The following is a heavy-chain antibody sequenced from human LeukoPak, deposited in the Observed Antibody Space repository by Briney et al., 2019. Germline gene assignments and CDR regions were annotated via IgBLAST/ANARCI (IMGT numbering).Heavy chain of an antibody. CDR3: ARDYNSNSRFGY. V-gene: IGHV3-66*01. CDR2: IYGADTT. J-gene: IGHJ4*02. D-gene: IGHD4-11*01. Sequence: GECLRLSCAAPGLTISNNYMSWVRQAPGKGLEWVSIIYGADTTYYADSVKGRFTISRDNSKNTLYLQMNSLRAEDTAVYYCARDYNSNSRFGYWGQGTLVTVSS. CDR1: GLTISNNY.